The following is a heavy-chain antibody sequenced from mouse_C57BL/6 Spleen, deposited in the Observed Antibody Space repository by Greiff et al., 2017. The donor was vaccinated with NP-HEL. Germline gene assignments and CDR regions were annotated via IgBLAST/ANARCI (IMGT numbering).Heavy chain of an antibody. V-gene: IGHV1-82*01. CDR1: GYAFSSSW. Sequence: QVQLKESGPELVKPGASVKISCKASGYAFSSSWMNWVKQRPGKGLEWIGRIYPGDGDTNYNGKFKGKATLTADKSSSTAYMQLSSLTSEDSAVYFCARGEDYFDYWGQGTTLTVSS. J-gene: IGHJ2*01. CDR2: IYPGDGDT. CDR3: ARGEDYFDY.